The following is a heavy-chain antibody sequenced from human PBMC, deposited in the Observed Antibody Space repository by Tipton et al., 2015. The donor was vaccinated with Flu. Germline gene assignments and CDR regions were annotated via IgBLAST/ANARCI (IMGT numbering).Heavy chain of an antibody. D-gene: IGHD5-24*01. Sequence: TLSLTCTVSGGSISSYYWSWIRQPPGKGLEWIGYIYYSGSTNYNPSLKSRVTISVDTSKNQFSLKLSSVTAADTAVYYCARAVGGWPHTSAAFDSWGQGTMVTVSS. CDR2: IYYSGST. CDR3: ARAVGGWPHTSAAFDS. V-gene: IGHV4-59*01. J-gene: IGHJ3*02. CDR1: GGSISSYY.